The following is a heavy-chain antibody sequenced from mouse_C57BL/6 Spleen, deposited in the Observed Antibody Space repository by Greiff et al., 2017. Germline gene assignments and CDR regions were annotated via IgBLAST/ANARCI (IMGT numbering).Heavy chain of an antibody. D-gene: IGHD1-1*01. J-gene: IGHJ2*01. CDR1: GYTFTSYG. V-gene: IGHV1-81*01. CDR3: ARSTTVVAHYFDY. Sequence: VKLMESGAELARPGASVKLSCKASGYTFTSYGISWVKQRTGQGLEWIGEIYPRSGNTYYNEKFKGKATLTADKSSSTAYMELRSLTAEDSAVYFCARSTTVVAHYFDYWGQGTTLTVSS. CDR2: IYPRSGNT.